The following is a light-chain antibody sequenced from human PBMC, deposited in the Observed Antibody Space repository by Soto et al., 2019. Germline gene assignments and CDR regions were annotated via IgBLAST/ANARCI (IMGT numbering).Light chain of an antibody. CDR1: QNVLYSSNNKNY. CDR3: QQYYTTPVT. J-gene: IGKJ3*01. Sequence: DIVMTQSPDSLAVSLGERATINCKSSQNVLYSSNNKNYLAWYQQKPGQLPKLLIYWASTRESGVPDRFSGSGSGTDFTLTISCLQAEDVALYYCQQYYTTPVTFGPGTKVDIK. V-gene: IGKV4-1*01. CDR2: WAS.